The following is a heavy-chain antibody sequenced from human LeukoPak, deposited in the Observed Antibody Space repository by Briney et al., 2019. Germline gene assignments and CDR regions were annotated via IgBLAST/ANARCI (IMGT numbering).Heavy chain of an antibody. CDR3: ARGAVTTDFYYYYMDV. D-gene: IGHD4-17*01. V-gene: IGHV1-69*13. CDR1: GGTFSSYA. J-gene: IGHJ6*03. Sequence: SVKVSCKASGGTFSSYAISWVRQAPGQGLEWMGGIIPIFGTANYAQKFQGRVTITADESTSTAYMELSSLRSEDTAVYYCARGAVTTDFYYYYMDVWGKGTTVTISS. CDR2: IIPIFGTA.